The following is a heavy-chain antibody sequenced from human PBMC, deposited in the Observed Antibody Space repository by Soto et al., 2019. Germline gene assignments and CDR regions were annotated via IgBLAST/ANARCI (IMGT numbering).Heavy chain of an antibody. D-gene: IGHD3-10*01. CDR1: GYTFSNYA. V-gene: IGHV3-23*01. CDR2: IRGNGDGA. Sequence: QLLDSGGGLVPPGGSLRLSCAASGYTFSNYAMSWIHQAPGKGLEWVSTIRGNGDGAYYTDSVKGRFTISRDNSKNTLSLQMNSLRVEDTALYYCAAAGAGSFDLWGQGTMVTVSS. J-gene: IGHJ3*01. CDR3: AAAGAGSFDL.